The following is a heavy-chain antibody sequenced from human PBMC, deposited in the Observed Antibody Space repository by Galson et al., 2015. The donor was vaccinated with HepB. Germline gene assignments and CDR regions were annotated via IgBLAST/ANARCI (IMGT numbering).Heavy chain of an antibody. V-gene: IGHV3-23*01. CDR2: ISGSGGST. Sequence: SLRLSCAASGFTFSSYAMSWVRQAPGKGLEWVSAISGSGGSTYYADSVKGRFTISRDNSKNTLYLQMNSLRAEDTAVYYCAKDSFDIVVAGGAFDIWGQGTMVTVSS. CDR3: AKDSFDIVVAGGAFDI. CDR1: GFTFSSYA. D-gene: IGHD2-21*01. J-gene: IGHJ3*02.